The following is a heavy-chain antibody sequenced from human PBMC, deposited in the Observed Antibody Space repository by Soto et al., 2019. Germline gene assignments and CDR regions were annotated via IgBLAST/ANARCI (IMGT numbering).Heavy chain of an antibody. J-gene: IGHJ4*02. CDR1: GFTFSSYG. CDR2: IWYDGSNK. Sequence: QVQLVESGGGVVQPGRSLRLSCAASGFTFSSYGMHWVRQAPGKGLEWVAVIWYDGSNKYYADSVEGRFTISRDNSKNTLYLQMNSLRDEDKAVYYCASDYYDRFRATTQPDYWGQGTLVTVSS. D-gene: IGHD3-22*01. V-gene: IGHV3-33*01. CDR3: ASDYYDRFRATTQPDY.